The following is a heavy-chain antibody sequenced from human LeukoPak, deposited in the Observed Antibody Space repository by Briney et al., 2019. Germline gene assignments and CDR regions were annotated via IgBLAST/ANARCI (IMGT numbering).Heavy chain of an antibody. J-gene: IGHJ5*02. CDR2: IYTSGST. CDR3: ARDDYSNHEDWFDP. V-gene: IGHV4-61*02. CDR1: GGSISSGGYY. Sequence: SETLSLTCTVSGGSISSGGYYWSWIRQHPGKGLEWIGRIYTSGSTNYNPSLKSRVTMSVDTSKNQFSLKLSSVTAADTAVYYCARDDYSNHEDWFDPWGQGTLVTVSS. D-gene: IGHD4-11*01.